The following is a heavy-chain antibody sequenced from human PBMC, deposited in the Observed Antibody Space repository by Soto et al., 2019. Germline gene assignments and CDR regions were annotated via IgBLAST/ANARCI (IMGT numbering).Heavy chain of an antibody. CDR3: AKDMWTYYDFWSGNYGMDV. CDR1: GVTLDDDT. J-gene: IGHJ6*02. D-gene: IGHD3-3*01. CDR2: ISWDGGST. Sequence: PGGSLRLSCAASGVTLDDDTMHWVRQAPGKGLEWVSLISWDGGSTYYADSVKGRFTISRDNSKNSLYLQMNSLRNEDTALYYCAKDMWTYYDFWSGNYGMDVWGQGTTVTVSS. V-gene: IGHV3-43*01.